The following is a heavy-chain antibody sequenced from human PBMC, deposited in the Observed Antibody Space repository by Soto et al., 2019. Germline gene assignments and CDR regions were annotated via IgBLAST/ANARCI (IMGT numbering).Heavy chain of an antibody. Sequence: SETLSLTCAVYGGSFSGYYWSWIRQPPGKGLEWIGEIYHSGSTNYNPSLKSRVTISVDKSKNQFSLKLSSVTAADTAVYYCARGPRRGYSGYDLSYYYYGMDVWGQGTTVTVSS. CDR1: GGSFSGYY. D-gene: IGHD5-12*01. V-gene: IGHV4-34*01. CDR3: ARGPRRGYSGYDLSYYYYGMDV. J-gene: IGHJ6*02. CDR2: IYHSGST.